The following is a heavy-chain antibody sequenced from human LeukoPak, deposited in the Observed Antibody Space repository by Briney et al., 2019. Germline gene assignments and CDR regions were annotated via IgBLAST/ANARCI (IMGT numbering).Heavy chain of an antibody. CDR3: ARDLGGSHDY. D-gene: IGHD2-15*01. CDR1: GYTFTASY. Sequence: ASVKVSCKASGYTFTASYMYLVRQAPGQGPEWVAWINTNNGGAKYAQNLQGRVTVTRDTSISTVYMELNSLRSDDTAVYYCARDLGGSHDYWGQGTLVTVSS. J-gene: IGHJ4*02. V-gene: IGHV1-2*02. CDR2: INTNNGGA.